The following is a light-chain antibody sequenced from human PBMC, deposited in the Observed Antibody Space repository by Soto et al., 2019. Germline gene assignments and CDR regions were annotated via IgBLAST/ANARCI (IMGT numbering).Light chain of an antibody. CDR1: QSVLYSSNTKNY. CDR2: WSI. Sequence: DIVMTQSPDSLAVSLRERATINSKYSQSVLYSSNTKNYLARYQQKPGQPPKLLIYWSITGASVVPDRFSGSWSGTDFALTISSLQAEGVAVYYCQQYYFTPLTFGQGTKLEIK. CDR3: QQYYFTPLT. J-gene: IGKJ2*01. V-gene: IGKV4-1*01.